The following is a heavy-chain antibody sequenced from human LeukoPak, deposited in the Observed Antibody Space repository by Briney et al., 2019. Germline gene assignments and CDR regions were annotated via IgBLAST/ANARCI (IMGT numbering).Heavy chain of an antibody. J-gene: IGHJ4*02. CDR3: ARQRDSSGWYSYFDS. CDR2: IYHNGIT. D-gene: IGHD6-19*01. V-gene: IGHV4-39*01. CDR1: GGSIDSSSYY. Sequence: NPLETLSLTCTVSGGSIDSSSYYWGWIRQPPGKGLEWIGSIYHNGITYYNPSLKSRVTLSVDTSTNQFSLKLTSVTAADTAVYYCARQRDSSGWYSYFDSWGQGTLVTVSS.